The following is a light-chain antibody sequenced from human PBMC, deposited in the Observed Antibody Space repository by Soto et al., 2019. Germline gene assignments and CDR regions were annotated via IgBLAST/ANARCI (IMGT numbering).Light chain of an antibody. CDR1: STDVGGYNF. J-gene: IGLJ2*01. V-gene: IGLV2-11*01. CDR3: CSYAGTYSVV. Sequence: QSALTQPRSVSGSPGQSVTFSCTGTSTDVGGYNFVSWYQQHPGKAPKLVIHDVSMRPSGVPDRFSGSKSGNTASLTISGLQAEDEADYYCCSYAGTYSVVFGGGTQLTVL. CDR2: DVS.